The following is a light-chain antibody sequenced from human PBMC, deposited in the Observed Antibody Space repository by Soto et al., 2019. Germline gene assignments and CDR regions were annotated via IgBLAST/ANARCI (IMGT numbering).Light chain of an antibody. J-gene: IGLJ3*02. CDR2: EVS. Sequence: QSVLTQPASVSGSPGQSITISCTGTSNDVVAYNYVSWYQQHPGKAPKLLIHEVSNRPSGVSNRFSGSKSVNTASLTISGLQAEDEAHYFCSAYTRRTTSSWVFGGGTQLTGL. CDR1: SNDVVAYNY. CDR3: SAYTRRTTSSWV. V-gene: IGLV2-14*01.